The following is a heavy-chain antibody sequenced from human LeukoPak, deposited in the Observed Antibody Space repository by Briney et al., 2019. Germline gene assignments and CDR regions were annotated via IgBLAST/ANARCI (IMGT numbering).Heavy chain of an antibody. D-gene: IGHD3-3*01. CDR2: INHSGST. CDR3: AKGGLEWLLQPYFDY. J-gene: IGHJ4*02. V-gene: IGHV4-34*01. Sequence: KPSETLSLTRAVCGGSFSGYYWSWIGQPPGKGLEWIGEINHSGSTNYNPSLKSRVTISVDTSKNQFSLKLSSVTAADTAVYYCAKGGLEWLLQPYFDYWGQGTLVTVSS. CDR1: GGSFSGYY.